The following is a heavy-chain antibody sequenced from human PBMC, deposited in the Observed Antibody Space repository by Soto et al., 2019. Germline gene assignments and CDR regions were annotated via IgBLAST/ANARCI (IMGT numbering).Heavy chain of an antibody. J-gene: IGHJ3*02. CDR3: ARDTGYDHDAFDI. D-gene: IGHD5-12*01. Sequence: QVPLVQSGAEVKKPGASVKLSCKASGYTFITSYYTHWVRQAPGQGLEWMGIINPTGTMTKYSERFQCRLTMTRDTSTSTDYMELSTLTSEDTAVYFCARDTGYDHDAFDIWGQGTMVTVSS. V-gene: IGHV1-46*01. CDR2: INPTGTMT. CDR1: GYTFITSYY.